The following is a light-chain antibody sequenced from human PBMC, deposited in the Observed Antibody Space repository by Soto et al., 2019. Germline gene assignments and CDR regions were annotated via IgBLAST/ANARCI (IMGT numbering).Light chain of an antibody. J-gene: IGLJ1*01. CDR1: SSDIGAYDY. Sequence: QSALTQPASLSGSPGQSITISFTGTSSDIGAYDYVSWFQQHPGKAPKLMISEVNNRPSGVSNRFSGSKSGNTAYLTISGLQVEDEAEYFCSSFTTTSTHVFGTGTKVTVL. CDR3: SSFTTTSTHV. CDR2: EVN. V-gene: IGLV2-14*01.